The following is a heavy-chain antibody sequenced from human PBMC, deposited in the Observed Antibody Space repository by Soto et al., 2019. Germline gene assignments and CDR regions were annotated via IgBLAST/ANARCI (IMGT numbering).Heavy chain of an antibody. J-gene: IGHJ4*02. CDR1: GGSISSYY. CDR3: ARDEANDYGGNYFDY. D-gene: IGHD4-17*01. V-gene: IGHV4-59*01. CDR2: IYYSGST. Sequence: PSETLSLTCTVSGGSISSYYWSWIRQPPGKGLEWIGYIYYSGSTNYNPSLTSRVTISVDTSKNQFSLKLSSVTAADTAVYYCARDEANDYGGNYFDYWGQGTLVTVSS.